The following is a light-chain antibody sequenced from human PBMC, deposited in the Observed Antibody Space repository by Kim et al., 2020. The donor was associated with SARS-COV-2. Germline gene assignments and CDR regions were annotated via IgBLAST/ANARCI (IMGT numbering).Light chain of an antibody. Sequence: PASISCRYSQSLVYGDGNTYLNWFHQRPGQSPRLLIYKVSNRYSGVPDRFSGSGSDTDFTLQISRVEAEDVGVYYCMQGTHWPFTFGPGTKVDIK. CDR1: QSLVYGDGNTY. CDR2: KVS. J-gene: IGKJ3*01. CDR3: MQGTHWPFT. V-gene: IGKV2-30*01.